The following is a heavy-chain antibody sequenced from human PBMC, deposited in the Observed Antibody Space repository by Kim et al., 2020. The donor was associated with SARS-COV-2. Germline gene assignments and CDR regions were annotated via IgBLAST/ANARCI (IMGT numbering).Heavy chain of an antibody. CDR2: ITSGSTTI. CDR3: VRDPDALDY. CDR1: GFTFGGYS. V-gene: IGHV3-48*02. Sequence: GGSLRLSCAASGFTFGGYSMNWVRLAPGKGLEWVSYITSGSTTIHYRDSVKGRFTISRDNARNSLYLQMNDLRDEDTAVYYCVRDPDALDYWGQGTLVTVAS. J-gene: IGHJ4*02. D-gene: IGHD2-8*01.